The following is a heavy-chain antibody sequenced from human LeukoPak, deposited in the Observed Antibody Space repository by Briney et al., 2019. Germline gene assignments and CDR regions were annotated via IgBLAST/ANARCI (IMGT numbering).Heavy chain of an antibody. V-gene: IGHV3-74*01. J-gene: IGHJ4*02. D-gene: IGHD4-17*01. CDR1: GFTFSAYW. CDR3: AKPTDLRFDY. Sequence: GGSLRLSCAASGFTFSAYWMHWVRQAPGKGLVWVSRINSDGSTIGYADSVKGRFTISRDNAKNTLYLQMNSLRVEDTAVYYCAKPTDLRFDYWGQGTLVTVSS. CDR2: INSDGSTI.